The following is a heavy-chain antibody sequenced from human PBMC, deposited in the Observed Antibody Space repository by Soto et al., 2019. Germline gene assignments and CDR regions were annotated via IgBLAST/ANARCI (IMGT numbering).Heavy chain of an antibody. D-gene: IGHD6-13*01. CDR2: INAGNGNT. J-gene: IGHJ6*02. Sequence: QVQLVQSGAEEKKPGASVKVSCKASGYTFTSYAMHWVRQAPGQRLEWMGWINAGNGNTKYSQKFQGRVTITRDRSASTAYMELSSLRCEDTAVYYCARDWGSSWSYCGMDVWGQGTTVTVSS. CDR1: GYTFTSYA. CDR3: ARDWGSSWSYCGMDV. V-gene: IGHV1-3*05.